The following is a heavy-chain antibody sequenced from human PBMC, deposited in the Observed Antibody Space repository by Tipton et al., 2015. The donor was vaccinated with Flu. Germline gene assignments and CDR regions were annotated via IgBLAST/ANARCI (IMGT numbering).Heavy chain of an antibody. CDR1: GDSIGSGYY. CDR2: IYYSGST. Sequence: TLSLTCSVSGDSIGSGYYWGWIRQPPGKGLEWIGNIYYSGSTYYNPSLKSRVTISVDTSKNQFSLKLSPVTAADTAVYYCARTAPGPIDYWGQGTLVTVSS. J-gene: IGHJ4*02. V-gene: IGHV4-38-2*01. CDR3: ARTAPGPIDY.